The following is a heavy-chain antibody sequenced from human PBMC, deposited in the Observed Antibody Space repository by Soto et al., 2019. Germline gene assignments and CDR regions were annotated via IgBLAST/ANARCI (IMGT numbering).Heavy chain of an antibody. J-gene: IGHJ6*02. CDR1: GGTFSSYA. D-gene: IGHD3-10*01. V-gene: IGHV1-69*12. CDR2: IIPIFGTA. CDR3: ARSGEDGSGSRALILYGMDV. Sequence: QVQLVQSGAEVKKPGSSVKVSCKASGGTFSSYAISWVRQAPGQGLEWMGGIIPIFGTANYAQKFQGRVTITADESTSTAYMELSSLRSEDTAVYYCARSGEDGSGSRALILYGMDVWGQGTTVTVSS.